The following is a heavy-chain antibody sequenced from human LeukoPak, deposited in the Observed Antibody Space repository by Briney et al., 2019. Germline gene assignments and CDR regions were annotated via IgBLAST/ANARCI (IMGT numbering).Heavy chain of an antibody. V-gene: IGHV3-74*01. Sequence: GGSLRLSCEASGFTFSSYWMHWVRQAPGKGLVWVSRITADGSGAHYADSVRGRFFISGDNAKNTVYLQMNRQRAEGTAVYFCARFAVVTAGDYGSQGTLVTVSS. D-gene: IGHD2-21*02. J-gene: IGHJ4*02. CDR1: GFTFSSYW. CDR3: ARFAVVTAGDY. CDR2: ITADGSGA.